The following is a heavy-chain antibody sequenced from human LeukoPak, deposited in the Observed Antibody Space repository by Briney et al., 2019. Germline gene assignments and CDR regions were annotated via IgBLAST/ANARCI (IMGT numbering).Heavy chain of an antibody. CDR2: MNPNSGKT. V-gene: IGHV1-8*01. J-gene: IGHJ6*02. CDR1: EYTFTSYD. D-gene: IGHD3-10*01. CDR3: ARSLWFGESFYGMDV. Sequence: ASVKVSCKAPEYTFTSYDINWVRQATGQGLEWMGWMNPNSGKTGYAQKFQGRVTMTTNTSISTAYMELSSLRSEDTAVYYCARSLWFGESFYGMDVWGQGTTVTVSS.